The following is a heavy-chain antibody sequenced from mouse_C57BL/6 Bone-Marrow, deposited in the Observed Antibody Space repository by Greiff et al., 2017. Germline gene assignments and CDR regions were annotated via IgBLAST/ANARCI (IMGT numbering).Heavy chain of an antibody. V-gene: IGHV1-50*01. J-gene: IGHJ4*01. CDR2: IDPSDSYT. D-gene: IGHD2-3*01. CDR3: ARMVTTGVYYAMDY. CDR1: GYTFTSYW. Sequence: QVQLQQPGAELVKPGASVKLSCKASGYTFTSYWMQWVQQRPGQGLEWIGEIDPSDSYTNYNQKFKGKATLTVDTSSSTAYMQLSSLTSEDAAVYYCARMVTTGVYYAMDYWGQGTSVTVSS.